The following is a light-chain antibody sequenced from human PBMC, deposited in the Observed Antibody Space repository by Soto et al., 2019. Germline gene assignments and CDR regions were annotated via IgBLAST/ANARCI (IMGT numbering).Light chain of an antibody. V-gene: IGKV1-39*01. CDR2: AAS. Sequence: DIQMTQSPSSLSASVGDTVTITCRASQSVSNYLNWYQQKPGKAPKLLIYAASSLQSGVPSRFSASGSGTDFTLTISSLQPEDFATYSCQQSYSTPLTFGGGTKVEIK. CDR3: QQSYSTPLT. J-gene: IGKJ4*01. CDR1: QSVSNY.